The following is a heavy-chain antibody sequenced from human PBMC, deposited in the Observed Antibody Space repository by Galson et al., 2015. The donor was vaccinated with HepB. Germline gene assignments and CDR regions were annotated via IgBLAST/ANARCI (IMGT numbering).Heavy chain of an antibody. CDR1: GFTFSNYE. V-gene: IGHV3-48*03. CDR2: ISSRGTTI. Sequence: SLRLSCAVSGFTFSNYEMNWVRQAPGKGLEWVSYISSRGTTIYYADSVKGRFTISRDNAKSSLYLQMNSLRDEDTAVYYCVRFDGGSSKMVDLDYWGQGTLVTVSS. CDR3: VRFDGGSSKMVDLDY. D-gene: IGHD3-16*01. J-gene: IGHJ4*02.